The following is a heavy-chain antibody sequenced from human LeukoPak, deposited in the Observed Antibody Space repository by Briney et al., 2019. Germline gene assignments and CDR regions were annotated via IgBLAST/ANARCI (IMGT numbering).Heavy chain of an antibody. Sequence: PGGSLRLSCAASGFIFSDNYMTWVRQAPGKGLEWVSSIYNTGATHYAESVKGRFTISRDNSKNTLFLQMNSLRAEDMAVYYCARIEWERLGRAFDIWGQGTMVTVSS. J-gene: IGHJ3*02. CDR1: GFIFSDNY. CDR3: ARIEWERLGRAFDI. CDR2: IYNTGAT. V-gene: IGHV3-53*01. D-gene: IGHD1-26*01.